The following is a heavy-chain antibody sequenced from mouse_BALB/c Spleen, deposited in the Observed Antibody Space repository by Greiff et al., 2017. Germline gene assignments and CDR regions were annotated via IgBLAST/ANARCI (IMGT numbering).Heavy chain of an antibody. CDR1: GDSITSGY. J-gene: IGHJ1*01. V-gene: IGHV3-8*02. CDR2: ISYSGST. D-gene: IGHD4-1*01. Sequence: EVQLQQSGPSLVKPSQTLSLTCSVTGDSITSGYWNWIRKFPGNKLEYMGYISYSGSTYYNPSHKSRISITRDTSKNQYYLQLNSVTTEDTATYYCSREGGLGRSWYFDVWGAGTTVTVSS. CDR3: SREGGLGRSWYFDV.